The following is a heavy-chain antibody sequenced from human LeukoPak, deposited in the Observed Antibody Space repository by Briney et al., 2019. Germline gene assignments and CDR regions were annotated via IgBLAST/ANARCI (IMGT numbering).Heavy chain of an antibody. Sequence: PGGSLRLSCAASGSTFSNYWMSWVRQAPGKGLEWVANMNQRGSEKYYVDSVKGRFTISRDNAKNSLYLQMNSLRAEDTAVYYCAGGSGWYYMDVWGKGTTVTVSS. J-gene: IGHJ6*03. CDR1: GSTFSNYW. D-gene: IGHD6-19*01. CDR2: MNQRGSEK. CDR3: AGGSGWYYMDV. V-gene: IGHV3-7*01.